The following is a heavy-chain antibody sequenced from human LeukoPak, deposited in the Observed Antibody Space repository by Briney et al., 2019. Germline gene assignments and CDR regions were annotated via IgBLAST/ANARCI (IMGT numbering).Heavy chain of an antibody. J-gene: IGHJ4*02. D-gene: IGHD6-13*01. V-gene: IGHV3-11*04. CDR3: ARGRRGYSSFYYFDY. Sequence: GGSLRLSCAASGFTLSDYYMSWIRQAPGKGLEWVSYISGSGSTIYYADSVKGRFTVSRDNAKNSLYLQMNSLRAEDTAVYYCARGRRGYSSFYYFDYWGQGTLVTVSS. CDR1: GFTLSDYY. CDR2: ISGSGSTI.